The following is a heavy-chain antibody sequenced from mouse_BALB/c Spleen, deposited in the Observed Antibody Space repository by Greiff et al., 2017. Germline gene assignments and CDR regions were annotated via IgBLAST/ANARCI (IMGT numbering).Heavy chain of an antibody. V-gene: IGHV1-20*02. Sequence: EVKLMESGPELVKPGASVKISCKASGYSFTGYFMNWVMQSHGKSLEWIGRINPYNGDTFYNQKFKGKATLTVDKSSSTAHMELRSLASEDSAVYYCARDGNYGDYWGQGTTLTVSS. D-gene: IGHD2-1*01. CDR1: GYSFTGYF. CDR2: INPYNGDT. CDR3: ARDGNYGDY. J-gene: IGHJ2*01.